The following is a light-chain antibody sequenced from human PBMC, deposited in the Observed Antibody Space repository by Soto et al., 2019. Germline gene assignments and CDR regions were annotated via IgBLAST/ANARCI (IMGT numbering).Light chain of an antibody. CDR1: SSDVGGYNY. V-gene: IGLV2-14*03. CDR3: TSYTTSSPYVV. Sequence: QSALTQPASVSGSPGQSITISCTGTSSDVGGYNYVSWYQHHPGKAPKLMIYDVTTRPSGVSNRFSGSKSGNTASLTISGLQAEDEAAYYCTSYTTSSPYVVFGGGTKLTVL. CDR2: DVT. J-gene: IGLJ2*01.